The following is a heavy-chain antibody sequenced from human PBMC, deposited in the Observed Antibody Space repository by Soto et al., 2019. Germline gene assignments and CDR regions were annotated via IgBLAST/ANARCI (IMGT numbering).Heavy chain of an antibody. V-gene: IGHV1-69*08. Sequence: QVQLVQSGAEVKKPGSSVKVSCKASADTFTGYTVTWVRQAPGQGLEWVGRVIPILGASNFAQKFQGRVTTSADKSTATAYMVLTGLTSEDTAVYYCARSRGSYYSNFDSWGQGTLVTVSS. D-gene: IGHD3-10*01. CDR3: ARSRGSYYSNFDS. CDR2: VIPILGAS. CDR1: ADTFTGYT. J-gene: IGHJ4*02.